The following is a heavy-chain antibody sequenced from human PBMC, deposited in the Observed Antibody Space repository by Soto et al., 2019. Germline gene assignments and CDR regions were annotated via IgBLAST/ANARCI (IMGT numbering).Heavy chain of an antibody. J-gene: IGHJ4*02. CDR3: ATDSRNVGIGYFDS. CDR1: GFKVGSSY. Sequence: WSLRLSCAASGFKVGSSYVTWVRQAPGEGLEWVSVIVSGGSTHYADSVTGRFTVSRDVSNNTVYLHMSSLRAEDTAVYFCATDSRNVGIGYFDSWGLGTLVTVS. D-gene: IGHD1-26*01. CDR2: IVSGGST. V-gene: IGHV3-53*01.